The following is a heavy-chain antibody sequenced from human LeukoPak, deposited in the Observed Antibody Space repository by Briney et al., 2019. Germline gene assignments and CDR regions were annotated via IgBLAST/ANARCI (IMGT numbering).Heavy chain of an antibody. CDR2: IYYSGST. CDR3: ARTPYCTNGVCYYFDY. Sequence: PSETLSLTCTVSGGSTSSSSYYWGWIRQPPGKGLEWIGSIYYSGSTYYNPSLKSRVTISVDTSKNQFSLKLSSVTAADTALYYCARTPYCTNGVCYYFDYWGQGTLVTVSS. V-gene: IGHV4-39*07. J-gene: IGHJ4*02. CDR1: GGSTSSSSYY. D-gene: IGHD2-8*01.